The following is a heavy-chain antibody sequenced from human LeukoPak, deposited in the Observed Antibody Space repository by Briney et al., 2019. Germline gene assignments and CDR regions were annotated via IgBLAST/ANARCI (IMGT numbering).Heavy chain of an antibody. Sequence: SETLSLTCTVSGGSISSSSYYWGWIRQPPGNGLEWIGSIYYSGSTYYNPSLKSRVTISVDTSKNQFSLKLSSVTAADTAVYYCANYDSSGYHTFAFWGQGTLVTVSS. CDR2: IYYSGST. J-gene: IGHJ4*02. V-gene: IGHV4-39*01. CDR1: GGSISSSSYY. CDR3: ANYDSSGYHTFAF. D-gene: IGHD3-22*01.